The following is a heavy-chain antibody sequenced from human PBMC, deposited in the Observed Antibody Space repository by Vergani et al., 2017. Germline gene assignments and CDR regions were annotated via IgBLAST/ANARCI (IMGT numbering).Heavy chain of an antibody. V-gene: IGHV3-73*02. CDR1: GFTFSGSA. J-gene: IGHJ4*02. CDR2: IRSKANSYAT. Sequence: EVQLVESGGGLVQPGGSLKLSCAASGFTFSGSAMHWVRQASGKGLEWVGRIRSKANSYATAYAASVKGRFTISRDDSKNTAYLQMNSLKTEDTAVYYCTSPGAHYYDSSGYIDYWGQGTLVTVSS. D-gene: IGHD3-22*01. CDR3: TSPGAHYYDSSGYIDY.